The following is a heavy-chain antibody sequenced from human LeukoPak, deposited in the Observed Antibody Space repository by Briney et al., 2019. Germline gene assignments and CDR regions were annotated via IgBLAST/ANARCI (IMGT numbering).Heavy chain of an antibody. V-gene: IGHV3-48*02. CDR1: GFSFSSYS. CDR2: IGSSSRTI. J-gene: IGHJ4*02. Sequence: GGSLRLSCAASGFSFSSYSMSWVRQAPGKGLEWVAYIGSSSRTIYYADSVKGRFTISRDNAKNSLYLQMNSLRDEDTAVYYCARHDYDDKSGDYWGQGTLVTVSS. CDR3: ARHDYDDKSGDY. D-gene: IGHD4-23*01.